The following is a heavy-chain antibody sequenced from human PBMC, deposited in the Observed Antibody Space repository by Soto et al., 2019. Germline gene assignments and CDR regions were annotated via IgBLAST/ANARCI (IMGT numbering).Heavy chain of an antibody. V-gene: IGHV3-48*02. CDR2: ISSSSSTI. CDR1: GFTFSSYS. D-gene: IGHD3-9*01. J-gene: IGHJ6*02. CDR3: AREGYYDILTGYYTSGMDV. Sequence: GGSLRLSCAASGFTFSSYSMNWVRQAPGKGLEWVSYISSSSSTIYYADSAKGRFTISRDNAKNSLYLQMNSLRDEDTAVYYCAREGYYDILTGYYTSGMDVWGQGTTVTVSS.